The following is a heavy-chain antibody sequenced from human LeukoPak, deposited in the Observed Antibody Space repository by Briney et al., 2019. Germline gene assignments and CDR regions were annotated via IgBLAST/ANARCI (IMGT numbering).Heavy chain of an antibody. J-gene: IGHJ4*02. V-gene: IGHV4-38-2*01. Sequence: PSETLSLTCAVSGYSIGSGYYWGWIRQPPGKGLEWIGSIYHSGSTYYNPSLESRVTISVDTSKNQFSLKLSSVTAADTAVYYCARLDRAAAGGYWGQGTLVTVSS. CDR1: GYSIGSGYY. D-gene: IGHD6-13*01. CDR3: ARLDRAAAGGY. CDR2: IYHSGST.